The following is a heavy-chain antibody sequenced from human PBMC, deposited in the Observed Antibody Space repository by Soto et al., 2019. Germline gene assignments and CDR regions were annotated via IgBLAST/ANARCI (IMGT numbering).Heavy chain of an antibody. V-gene: IGHV3-11*06. CDR3: ARDLAWKRGKVGRYYYGMDV. J-gene: IGHJ6*02. Sequence: QVLLVESGGGLVKAGGSLRLSCAASGFIFSDYYMSWVRQTPGKGLEWVSYISTRSTYTNYADSVKGRFTISRDNTKNSLYLQMDSLRVEHTAVYYCARDLAWKRGKVGRYYYGMDVWGQGTTVTVSS. CDR2: ISTRSTYT. CDR1: GFIFSDYY. D-gene: IGHD1-1*01.